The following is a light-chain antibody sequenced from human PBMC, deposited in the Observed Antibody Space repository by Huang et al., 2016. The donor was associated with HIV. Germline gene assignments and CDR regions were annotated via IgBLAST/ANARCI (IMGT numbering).Light chain of an antibody. J-gene: IGKJ2*01. Sequence: DIVMTHTPLSLSVTPGQPASISCRSSQSLLHRDGNTYLYWYLQKPGHSPQLLIYEVASRCSGVPDRFSGSGSGTEFILKISRVEAEDVGVYYCMQAIHLRTFGQGTKLEIK. CDR1: QSLLHRDGNTY. CDR3: MQAIHLRT. CDR2: EVA. V-gene: IGKV2-29*02.